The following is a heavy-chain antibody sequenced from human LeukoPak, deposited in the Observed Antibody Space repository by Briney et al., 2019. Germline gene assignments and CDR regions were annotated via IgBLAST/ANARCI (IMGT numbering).Heavy chain of an antibody. V-gene: IGHV4-30-2*01. D-gene: IGHD3-22*01. CDR3: ARGGGYYDSSGQNDAFDI. CDR1: GGSISSSGYY. J-gene: IGHJ3*02. CDR2: IYHSGST. Sequence: PSETLSLTCNVSGGSISSSGYYWSWIRQPPGKGLEWIGYIYHSGSTYYNPSLKSRVTISVDRSKNQFSLKLSSVTAADTAVYYCARGGGYYDSSGQNDAFDIWGQGTMVTVSS.